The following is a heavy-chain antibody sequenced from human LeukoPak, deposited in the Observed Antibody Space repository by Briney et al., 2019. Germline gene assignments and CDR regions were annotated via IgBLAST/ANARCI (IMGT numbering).Heavy chain of an antibody. J-gene: IGHJ6*02. CDR2: ISGSGGST. D-gene: IGHD3-3*01. CDR1: GFTFSSYA. Sequence: GGSLRLSCAASGFTFSSYAMSWVRQAPGKGLEWVSAISGSGGSTYYADSVKGRFTISRDNSKNTLYLQMNSLRAEDTAVYYCAKEYYDFWSPYGMDVWGQGTTVTVPS. CDR3: AKEYYDFWSPYGMDV. V-gene: IGHV3-23*01.